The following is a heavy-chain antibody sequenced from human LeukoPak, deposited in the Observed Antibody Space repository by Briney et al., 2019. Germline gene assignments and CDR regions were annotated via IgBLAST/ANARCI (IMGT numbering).Heavy chain of an antibody. J-gene: IGHJ4*02. CDR3: ARGTETDSSGCNGFFSSHY. CDR1: GYIFSKYG. V-gene: IGHV1-18*01. CDR2: ISAFSGNT. Sequence: ASVKVSCKASGYIFSKYGFTWVRQAPGQGLEWMGWISAFSGNTKYEQKFQDRVTLTTDTSTSTAHMELRSLRSDDTAVYYCARGTETDSSGCNGFFSSHYWGQGTLVSVSS. D-gene: IGHD3-22*01.